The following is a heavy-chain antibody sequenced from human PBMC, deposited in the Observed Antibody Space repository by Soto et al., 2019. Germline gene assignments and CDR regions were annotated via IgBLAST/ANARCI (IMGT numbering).Heavy chain of an antibody. Sequence: GGSLRLSCAASGFTFSSYAFTWVRQAPGEGLEWVSGISVIGGSTYYADSVKGRFTVSRDNSKNTLYLQMNSLRVEDTAVYYCATYTYSSGWYQTSAFDYWGQGTLVTVSS. J-gene: IGHJ4*02. CDR3: ATYTYSSGWYQTSAFDY. CDR2: ISVIGGST. D-gene: IGHD6-19*01. V-gene: IGHV3-23*01. CDR1: GFTFSSYA.